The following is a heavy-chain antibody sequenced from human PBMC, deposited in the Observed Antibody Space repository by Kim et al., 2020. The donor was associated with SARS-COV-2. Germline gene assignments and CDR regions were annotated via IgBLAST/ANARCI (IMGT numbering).Heavy chain of an antibody. V-gene: IGHV3-21*04. CDR3: AREGSMIANAFDI. Sequence: SGKGRFANSRSNAKNSLYLQMNGRRAEDTAVYYCAREGSMIANAFDIWGQGTMVTVSS. D-gene: IGHD3-22*01. J-gene: IGHJ3*02.